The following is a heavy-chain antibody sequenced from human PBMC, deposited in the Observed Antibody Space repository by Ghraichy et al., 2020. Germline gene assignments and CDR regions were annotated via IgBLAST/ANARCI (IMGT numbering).Heavy chain of an antibody. Sequence: GESLNISCAASGFTFSSYGMHWVRQAPGKGLEWVAVIWYDGSNKYYADSVKGRFTISRDNSKDTLYLQMNSLRAEDTAVYYCARVYGDYDGPVDYWGQGTLVTVSS. CDR2: IWYDGSNK. V-gene: IGHV3-33*08. CDR1: GFTFSSYG. CDR3: ARVYGDYDGPVDY. J-gene: IGHJ4*02. D-gene: IGHD4-17*01.